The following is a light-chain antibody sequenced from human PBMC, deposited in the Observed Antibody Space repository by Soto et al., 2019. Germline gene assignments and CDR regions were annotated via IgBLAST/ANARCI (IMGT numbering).Light chain of an antibody. CDR2: GNS. J-gene: IGLJ2*01. Sequence: VLTQPPSVSGAPGQRVTISCTGSSSNIGAGYDVHWYQQLPGTAPKLLIYGNSNRPSGVPDRFSGSKSGTSASLAITGLQAEDEADYYCQSYDSSLSGVVFGGGTKVTVL. V-gene: IGLV1-40*01. CDR3: QSYDSSLSGVV. CDR1: SSNIGAGYD.